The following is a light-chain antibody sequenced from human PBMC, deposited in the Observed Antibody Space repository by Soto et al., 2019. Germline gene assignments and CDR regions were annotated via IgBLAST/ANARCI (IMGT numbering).Light chain of an antibody. V-gene: IGLV2-14*01. Sequence: QSVLTQPASVSGSPVQSITISCTGTRSDVGGYNYVSWYQQHPGKAPKFMIYDVSNRPSGVSNRFSGSKSGNTASLTISGLQAEDEADYYCSSYTTSNTRQIVFGTGTKLTVL. CDR3: SSYTTSNTRQIV. J-gene: IGLJ1*01. CDR1: RSDVGGYNY. CDR2: DVS.